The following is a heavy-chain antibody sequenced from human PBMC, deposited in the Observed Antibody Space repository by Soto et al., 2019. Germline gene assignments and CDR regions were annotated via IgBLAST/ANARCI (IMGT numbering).Heavy chain of an antibody. CDR3: ASFSGSYSGSYYFDY. CDR1: GGSINSYY. Sequence: PSETLALTCTVSGGSINSYYWSWIRQPPGKGLEWIGYIYYSGSTNYNPSLKSRVTISVDTSKNQFSLKLSSVTAADTAVYYCASFSGSYSGSYYFDYWGQGTLVTVSS. CDR2: IYYSGST. D-gene: IGHD1-26*01. J-gene: IGHJ4*02. V-gene: IGHV4-59*01.